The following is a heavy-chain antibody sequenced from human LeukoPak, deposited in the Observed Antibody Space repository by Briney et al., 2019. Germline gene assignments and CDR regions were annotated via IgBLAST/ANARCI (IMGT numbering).Heavy chain of an antibody. CDR3: ARDLTMVRGVIITWAGSDDAFDI. Sequence: ASVKVSCKASGYTFTGYYMHWVRQAPGQGLEWMGRINPNSGGTSYAQKVQGRVTMTRDTSISPDYMELTRLRSDDTAVYYCARDLTMVRGVIITWAGSDDAFDIWGQGTMVTVSS. CDR1: GYTFTGYY. D-gene: IGHD3-10*01. J-gene: IGHJ3*02. V-gene: IGHV1-2*06. CDR2: INPNSGGT.